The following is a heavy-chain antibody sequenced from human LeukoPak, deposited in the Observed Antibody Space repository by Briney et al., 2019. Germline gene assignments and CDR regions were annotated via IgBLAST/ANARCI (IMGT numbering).Heavy chain of an antibody. D-gene: IGHD6-13*01. V-gene: IGHV4-39*07. J-gene: IGHJ1*01. Sequence: SETLSLTCTVSGGSISSSSYYWGWIRQPPGKGLEWIGSIYYSGSTYYNPSLKSRVTISVDTSKNQFSLKLSSVTAADTAVYYCARGPAAAGKGHFQHWGQGTLVTVSS. CDR1: GGSISSSSYY. CDR3: ARGPAAAGKGHFQH. CDR2: IYYSGST.